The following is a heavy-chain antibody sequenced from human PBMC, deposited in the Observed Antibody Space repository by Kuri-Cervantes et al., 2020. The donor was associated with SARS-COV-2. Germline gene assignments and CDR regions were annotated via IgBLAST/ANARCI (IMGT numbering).Heavy chain of an antibody. V-gene: IGHV3-21*01. J-gene: IGHJ4*02. CDR1: GFTFSSYS. CDR3: ARGRYDFWSGFFPPTL. Sequence: GESLKISCAASGFTFSSYSMNWVRQAPGKGLEWVSSISSSSSYIYYADSVKGRCTISRDNAKNSLYLQMNSLRAEDTAVYYCARGRYDFWSGFFPPTLWGQGTLVTVSS. D-gene: IGHD3-3*01. CDR2: ISSSSSYI.